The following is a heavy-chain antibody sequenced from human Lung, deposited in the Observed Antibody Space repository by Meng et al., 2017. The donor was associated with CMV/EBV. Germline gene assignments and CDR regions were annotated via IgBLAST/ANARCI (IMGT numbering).Heavy chain of an antibody. Sequence: VQWRESAQALVKPSVTLSLTCAVSGDSITNHNWWAWVRQPPGKGLEWIGEIPHRGSSAYNPSLKSRVSMSIDKSKNQFSLKLTSVTAADTAVYHCLRRSGGSVWGQGTLVTVSS. V-gene: IGHV4-4*02. CDR2: IPHRGSS. CDR3: LRRSGGSV. CDR1: GDSITNHNW. D-gene: IGHD3-10*01. J-gene: IGHJ1*01.